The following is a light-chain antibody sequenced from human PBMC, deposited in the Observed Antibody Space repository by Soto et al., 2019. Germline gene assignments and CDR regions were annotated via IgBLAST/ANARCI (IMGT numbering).Light chain of an antibody. V-gene: IGKV3-20*01. Sequence: EIVLTQSPGTLSLSPGERVTISCRASQSVSNNYLAWYQQKPGQAPRLLSYAASNRARGGPDRFGGSGSGTDFTLTVRRLEYEDCAVYYCQPNGSAPWTFGQGTKAE. CDR3: QPNGSAPWT. CDR1: QSVSNNY. J-gene: IGKJ1*01. CDR2: AAS.